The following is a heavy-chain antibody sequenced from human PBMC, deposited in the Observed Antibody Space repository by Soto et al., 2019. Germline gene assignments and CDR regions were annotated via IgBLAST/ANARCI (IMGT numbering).Heavy chain of an antibody. CDR2: INADGGRT. CDR3: ARAMAAADNLEGRFWFDP. J-gene: IGHJ5*02. V-gene: IGHV1-46*01. Sequence: VQLVQSGAEVREPGASVMLSCKTSGYAFTMFYMSWVRQAPGQGLEWMGTINADGGRTTYAQNFQGRLTMTSDTSTGTIYMEVSSRNSDDTAVYYCARAMAAADNLEGRFWFDPCGQGALVTVSS. CDR1: GYAFTMFY. D-gene: IGHD6-25*01.